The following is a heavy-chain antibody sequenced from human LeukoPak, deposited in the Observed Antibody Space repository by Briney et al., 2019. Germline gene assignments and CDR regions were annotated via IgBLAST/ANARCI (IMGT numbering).Heavy chain of an antibody. CDR3: ARDAVYGSGTPGWFDP. Sequence: GASVKVSCKASGHTFTSYYMHWVRQAPGQGLEWMGIINPSGGSTSYAQKFQGRVTMTRDTSTSTVYMELSSLRSEDTAVYYCARDAVYGSGTPGWFDPWGQGTLVTVSS. CDR2: INPSGGST. D-gene: IGHD3-10*01. V-gene: IGHV1-46*01. CDR1: GHTFTSYY. J-gene: IGHJ5*02.